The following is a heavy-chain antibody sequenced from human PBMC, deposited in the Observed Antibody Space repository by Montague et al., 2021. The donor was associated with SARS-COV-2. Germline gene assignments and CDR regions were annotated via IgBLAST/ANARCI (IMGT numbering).Heavy chain of an antibody. CDR1: GFTFSRNS. CDR2: ISSDTLHT. V-gene: IGHV3-21*01. J-gene: IGHJ4*02. D-gene: IGHD3-16*01. Sequence: SLRLSCATSGFTFSRNSTNWVRQAPGKGLEWVSTISSDTLHTFYAESVKGRFTISRDNAKNELYLQMSSLRAEDMAVYYCARGGEIDVWAPFGHWGQGTLVTVSS. CDR3: ARGGEIDVWAPFGH.